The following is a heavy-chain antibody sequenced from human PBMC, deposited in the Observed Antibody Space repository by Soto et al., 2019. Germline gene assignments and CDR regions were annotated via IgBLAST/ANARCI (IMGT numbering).Heavy chain of an antibody. D-gene: IGHD3-22*01. CDR2: ISAYNGNT. J-gene: IGHJ5*02. CDR1: GYTFTSYG. CDR3: ARDLRPYDSSGYYPNWFDP. V-gene: IGHV1-18*01. Sequence: VASVKVSCKASGYTFTSYGISWVRQAPGQGLDCMGWISAYNGNTNYAQKFQGRVTMTIDTSTSTAYMELRSLRSDDTAVYYCARDLRPYDSSGYYPNWFDPWGQGTLVTVS.